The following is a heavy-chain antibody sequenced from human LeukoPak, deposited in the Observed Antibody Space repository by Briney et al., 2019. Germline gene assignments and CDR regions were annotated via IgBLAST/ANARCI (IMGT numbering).Heavy chain of an antibody. CDR1: GYTFSSHG. CDR3: AKDPRKSIGRKTWFDP. D-gene: IGHD1-14*01. CDR2: ISCYDGET. Sequence: ASVKVSCKASGYTFSSHGISWVRQAPGQGLEWMGWISCYDGETKYAQKFQGRVTMTTDTSTSTAYMELRSLRSDDTAMYYCAKDPRKSIGRKTWFDPWGQGTLVTVSS. V-gene: IGHV1-18*01. J-gene: IGHJ5*02.